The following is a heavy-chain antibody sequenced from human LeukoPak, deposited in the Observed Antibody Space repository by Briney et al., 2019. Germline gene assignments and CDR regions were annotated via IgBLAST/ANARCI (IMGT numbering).Heavy chain of an antibody. V-gene: IGHV3-23*01. D-gene: IGHD1-20*01. CDR3: AKVPRYNWNSYYYYMDV. J-gene: IGHJ6*03. CDR1: GFTFSTYA. CDR2: ISGGSDST. Sequence: GGSLRLSCAASGFTFSTYAMSWVRQAPGKGLEWVSAISGGSDSTYYADSVKGRFTISRDNSKNTLYLQMNSLRAEDTAVYYCAKVPRYNWNSYYYYMDVWGKGTTVTVSS.